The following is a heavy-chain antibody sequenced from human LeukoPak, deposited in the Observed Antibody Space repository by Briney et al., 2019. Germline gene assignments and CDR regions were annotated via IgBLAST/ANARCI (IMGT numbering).Heavy chain of an antibody. CDR1: GFTFDDYG. D-gene: IGHD4-23*01. CDR2: INWNGGST. CDR3: ARDLNRAGRVTPTKRTPGY. Sequence: GGSLRLSCAASGFTFDDYGMSWVRQAPGKGLEWVSGINWNGGSTGYADSVKGRFTIPRDNAKNSLYLQMNNLRAEDTALYYCARDLNRAGRVTPTKRTPGYWGQGTLVTVSS. V-gene: IGHV3-20*04. J-gene: IGHJ4*02.